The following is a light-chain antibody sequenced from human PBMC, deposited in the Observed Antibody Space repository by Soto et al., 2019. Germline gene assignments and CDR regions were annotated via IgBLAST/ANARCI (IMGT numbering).Light chain of an antibody. CDR3: QQYHNYWT. CDR2: KAS. J-gene: IGKJ1*01. CDR1: QRISSW. V-gene: IGKV1-5*03. Sequence: DIQMTQSPSTLSASVGDRVTITCRASQRISSWLAWFQQKPGKAPKLLIHKASSLETGVPSRFSGSGSGTEFTLTISSLQPDDFATYDCQQYHNYWTFGQGTKVEIK.